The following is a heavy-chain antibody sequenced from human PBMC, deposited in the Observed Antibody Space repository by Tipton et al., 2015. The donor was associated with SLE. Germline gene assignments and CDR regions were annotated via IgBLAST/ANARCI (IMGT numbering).Heavy chain of an antibody. D-gene: IGHD3-9*01. J-gene: IGHJ4*02. Sequence: TLSLTCTVSGGSISSYYWSWIRQPAGKGLEWIGRIYTSGSTNYNPSLKSRVTMSVDTSKNQFSLKLSSVTAADTAVYYCARGGDILTGYPNLDSWGQGTLVTVSS. CDR3: ARGGDILTGYPNLDS. CDR2: IYTSGST. V-gene: IGHV4-4*07. CDR1: GGSISSYY.